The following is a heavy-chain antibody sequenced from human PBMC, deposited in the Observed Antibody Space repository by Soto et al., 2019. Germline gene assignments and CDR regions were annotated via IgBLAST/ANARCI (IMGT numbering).Heavy chain of an antibody. CDR3: SRDHPHSYGVYYFDY. CDR1: GGSIRNSY. V-gene: IGHV4-59*01. J-gene: IGHJ4*02. Sequence: SETLSLTCTIFGGSIRNSYWDWIRQPPGKGLEWIGYIYSSGSTHYNPSLQNRVTISIDTSKNQVSLKVNSVTAADTAVYYCSRDHPHSYGVYYFDYWGQGTPVTVS. CDR2: IYSSGST. D-gene: IGHD5-18*01.